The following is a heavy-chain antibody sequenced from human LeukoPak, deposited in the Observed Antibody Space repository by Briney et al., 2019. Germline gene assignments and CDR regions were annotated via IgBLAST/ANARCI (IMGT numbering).Heavy chain of an antibody. Sequence: KLGESLKISCKVSGYSFTSYCIGWVRQMPGKGLEWMGIIYPGDSGPTYSPSFQGQVTISVDKSINTAYLQWSSLQASDTAMYYCSMSGDRVPLQDDVFDVWGQGTMVTVST. D-gene: IGHD1-26*01. J-gene: IGHJ3*01. CDR2: IYPGDSGP. CDR3: SMSGDRVPLQDDVFDV. V-gene: IGHV5-51*01. CDR1: GYSFTSYC.